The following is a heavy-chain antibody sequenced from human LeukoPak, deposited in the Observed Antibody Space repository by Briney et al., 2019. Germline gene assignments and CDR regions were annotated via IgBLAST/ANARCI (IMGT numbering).Heavy chain of an antibody. V-gene: IGHV4-34*01. D-gene: IGHD6-19*01. Sequence: PSETLSLTCAVYGGSFSGYYWSWIRQPPGKGLEWIGEINHSGSTNYNPSLKSRVTISVDTSKNQFSLKLSSVTAADTAVYYCARGSAGSPRFDPWGQGTLVTVSS. CDR1: GGSFSGYY. J-gene: IGHJ5*02. CDR3: ARGSAGSPRFDP. CDR2: INHSGST.